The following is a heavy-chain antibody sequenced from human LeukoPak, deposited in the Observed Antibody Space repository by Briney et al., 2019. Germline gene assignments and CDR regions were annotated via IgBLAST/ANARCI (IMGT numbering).Heavy chain of an antibody. J-gene: IGHJ4*02. CDR3: AREVLVSPYYFDY. CDR1: GYTSTGYY. Sequence: ASVKVSCKASGYTSTGYYMHWVRQAPGQGLEWMGRINPNSGGTNYAQKFQGRVTMTRDTSISTACMELSRLRSDDTAVYYCAREVLVSPYYFDYWGQGTLVTVSS. V-gene: IGHV1-2*06. CDR2: INPNSGGT. D-gene: IGHD4/OR15-4a*01.